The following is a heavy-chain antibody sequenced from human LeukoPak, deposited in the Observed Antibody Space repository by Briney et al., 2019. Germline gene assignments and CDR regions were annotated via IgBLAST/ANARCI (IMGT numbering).Heavy chain of an antibody. CDR3: ARHAKTAGDTYYRWFDP. J-gene: IGHJ5*02. CDR1: GGSISDYY. V-gene: IGHV4-4*09. Sequence: SETLSLTCTVSGGSISDYYWGWIRQPPGKGLEWIAYIHTSGSSNYNPSLKSRVTASVDTSKNQFSLKVNSVTAADTAVYYCARHAKTAGDTYYRWFDPWGQGTLVTVSS. CDR2: IHTSGSS. D-gene: IGHD2-21*02.